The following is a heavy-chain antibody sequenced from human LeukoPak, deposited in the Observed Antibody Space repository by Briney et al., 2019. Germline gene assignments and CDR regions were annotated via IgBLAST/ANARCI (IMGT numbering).Heavy chain of an antibody. J-gene: IGHJ4*02. D-gene: IGHD4-23*01. CDR2: IWYDGTNT. Sequence: GRSLRLSCAASGFTFSHYAMHWVRQAPGNGLEWVAVIWYDGTNTTVSDSVKGRFTISRDNSKDTLYLEINSLRAEDTAVYYCVRDHDYGGNEYYFDYWGQGTLVTVSS. CDR3: VRDHDYGGNEYYFDY. V-gene: IGHV3-33*01. CDR1: GFTFSHYA.